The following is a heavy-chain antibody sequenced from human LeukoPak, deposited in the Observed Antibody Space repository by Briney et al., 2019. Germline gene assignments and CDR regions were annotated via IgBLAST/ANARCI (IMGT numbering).Heavy chain of an antibody. CDR2: ISGSGGST. D-gene: IGHD3-10*01. Sequence: GGSLRLSCAASGFTFSSYAMSWVRQAPGKGLEWVSAISGSGGSTYYADSVKGRFTISRDNSKNTLYLQMNSLRAEDTAVYYCVKEQLGVRGVIIHYFDYWGQGTLVTVSS. J-gene: IGHJ4*02. CDR3: VKEQLGVRGVIIHYFDY. CDR1: GFTFSSYA. V-gene: IGHV3-23*01.